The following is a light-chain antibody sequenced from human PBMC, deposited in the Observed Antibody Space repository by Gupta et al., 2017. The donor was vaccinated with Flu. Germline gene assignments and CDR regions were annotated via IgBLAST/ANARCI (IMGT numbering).Light chain of an antibody. CDR1: SSNIGSNT. Sequence: QSVLTQPPSASGTPGQRVSISCSGSSSNIGSNTVSWYQYLPGAAPILLINADSQRPSGVPDRFSGSKSGTSASLAISDLQSEDESDYDCAAWDDRLDVVVFGGGTRLTVL. V-gene: IGLV1-44*01. J-gene: IGLJ2*01. CDR3: AAWDDRLDVVV. CDR2: ADS.